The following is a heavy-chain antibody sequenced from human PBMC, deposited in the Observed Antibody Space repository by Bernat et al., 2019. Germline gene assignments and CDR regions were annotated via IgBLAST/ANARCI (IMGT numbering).Heavy chain of an antibody. Sequence: QVQLQQWGAGLLKPSETLSLTCAVYGGSFSGYYWSWIRQPPGKGLEWIGEINHSGSTNYNPSLKSRVTISVDTSKNQFSLKLSSVTAADTAVYYCARGTHSGTSGGALDIWGQGTVVTVSS. V-gene: IGHV4-34*01. CDR3: ARGTHSGTSGGALDI. D-gene: IGHD4-23*01. J-gene: IGHJ3*02. CDR2: INHSGST. CDR1: GGSFSGYY.